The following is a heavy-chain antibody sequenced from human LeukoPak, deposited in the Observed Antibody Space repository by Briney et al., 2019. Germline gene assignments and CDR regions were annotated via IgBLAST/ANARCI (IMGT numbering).Heavy chain of an antibody. Sequence: GGSLRLSCAASGFTFSSYSMNWVRQAPGKGLEWVSSISSSSSYIYYADSVKGRFTISRDNAKNSLYLQMNSLRAEDTAVYYCARDLDSETHQHWGQGTLVTVSS. J-gene: IGHJ1*01. CDR2: ISSSSSYI. CDR1: GFTFSSYS. V-gene: IGHV3-21*01. D-gene: IGHD3/OR15-3a*01. CDR3: ARDLDSETHQH.